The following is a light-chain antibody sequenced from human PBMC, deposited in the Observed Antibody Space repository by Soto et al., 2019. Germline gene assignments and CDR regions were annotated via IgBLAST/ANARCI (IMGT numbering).Light chain of an antibody. CDR2: DAY. Sequence: DIQMTQSPSTLSASLGDSVTSSCRASQNINTWLAWYHQKPGMAPKLLISDAYTLESGVPSRFSGSGSGTDFTLTISCLQSEDFATYYCQQYYSYPLTFGGGTKVDI. J-gene: IGKJ4*01. CDR1: QNINTW. V-gene: IGKV1-5*01. CDR3: QQYYSYPLT.